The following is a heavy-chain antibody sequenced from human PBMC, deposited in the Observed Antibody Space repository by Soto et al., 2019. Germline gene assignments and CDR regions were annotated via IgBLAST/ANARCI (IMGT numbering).Heavy chain of an antibody. D-gene: IGHD5-12*01. Sequence: SETLSLTCTVSGGSISSYYWSWIRQPPGKGLEWIGYIYYSGSTNYNPSLKSRVTISVDTSKNQFSLKLSSVTAADTAVYYCARAPYGYNIGYFDYWGQGTLVTVSS. CDR3: ARAPYGYNIGYFDY. V-gene: IGHV4-59*01. J-gene: IGHJ4*02. CDR1: GGSISSYY. CDR2: IYYSGST.